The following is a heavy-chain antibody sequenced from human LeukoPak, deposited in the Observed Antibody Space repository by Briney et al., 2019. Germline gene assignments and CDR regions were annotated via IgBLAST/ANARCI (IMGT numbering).Heavy chain of an antibody. Sequence: GGSLGLSCAASGFTFSTYAMTWVRQAPGKGLEWVSAISGSGDNTYYADSVKGRFTISRDNSKNTLHLQMNSLRAEDTAVYYCAKDRGYWGQGTLVTVSS. CDR1: GFTFSTYA. J-gene: IGHJ4*02. V-gene: IGHV3-23*01. CDR3: AKDRGY. CDR2: ISGSGDNT.